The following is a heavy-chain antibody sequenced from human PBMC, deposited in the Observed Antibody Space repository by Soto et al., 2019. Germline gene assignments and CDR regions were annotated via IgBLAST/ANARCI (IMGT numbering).Heavy chain of an antibody. J-gene: IGHJ5*02. CDR1: GGTFSSYA. D-gene: IGHD6-13*01. V-gene: IGHV1-69*13. CDR2: IIPMFGTT. Sequence: SVKVSCKASGGTFSSYAISWVRQAPGQGLEWMGGIIPMFGTTNYAQKFKGRVTISADESTSTAYMELSSLRSEDAAVYYCARAAIHGSSWYFWFDPWGQGTLVTVSS. CDR3: ARAAIHGSSWYFWFDP.